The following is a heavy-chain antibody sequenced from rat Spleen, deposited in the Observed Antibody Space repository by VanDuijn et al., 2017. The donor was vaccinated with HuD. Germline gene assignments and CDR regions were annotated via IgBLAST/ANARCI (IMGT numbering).Heavy chain of an antibody. J-gene: IGHJ2*01. CDR1: GFTFSRYC. Sequence: EVQLVETGGCVVQPGKSLKLSCVASGFTFSRYCMYWVRQAPGKGLEWVSSVSSDVVNTYYPDSVKGRFTIPRDNAENRVYLQMNSLKSEDTATYYCAVAGYGYWGQGVMVTVSS. V-gene: IGHV5-58*01. CDR2: VSSDVVNT. D-gene: IGHD1-7*01. CDR3: AVAGYGY.